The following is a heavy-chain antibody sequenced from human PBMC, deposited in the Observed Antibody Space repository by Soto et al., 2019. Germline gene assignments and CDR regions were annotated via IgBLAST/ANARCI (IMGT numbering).Heavy chain of an antibody. V-gene: IGHV4-4*02. CDR2: IYQSGST. J-gene: IGHJ4*02. CDR3: ARDRGYCSGGSCYEFDY. D-gene: IGHD2-15*01. CDR1: GGSISSSNW. Sequence: QVQLQESGPGLVKPSGTLSLTCAVSGGSISSSNWWSWVRQPPGKGLEWIGEIYQSGSTNYNPSLKSRVTISVDKSKNQFSLKLSPVTVADTAVYYCARDRGYCSGGSCYEFDYWGQGTLVTVSS.